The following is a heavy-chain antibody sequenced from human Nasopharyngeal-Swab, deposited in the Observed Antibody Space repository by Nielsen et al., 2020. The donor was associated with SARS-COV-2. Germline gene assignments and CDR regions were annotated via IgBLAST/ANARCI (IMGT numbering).Heavy chain of an antibody. CDR2: INSDGSST. J-gene: IGHJ3*02. CDR3: ARGVTYYYDSSGYYHDSFDI. Sequence: GESLKISCAASGFTFSSYWMHWVRQVPGKGLVWVSGINSDGSSTCYADSVKGRFTISRDNAKNTMYLQMNSLRAEDTAVYYCARGVTYYYDSSGYYHDSFDIWGQGTMVTVSS. D-gene: IGHD3-22*01. V-gene: IGHV3-74*01. CDR1: GFTFSSYW.